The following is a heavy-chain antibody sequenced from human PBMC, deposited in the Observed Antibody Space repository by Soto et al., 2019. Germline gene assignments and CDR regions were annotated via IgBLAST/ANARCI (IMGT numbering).Heavy chain of an antibody. CDR3: ARVDYDSSGYYNGFYFDY. CDR1: GGSISSYY. V-gene: IGHV4-59*01. J-gene: IGHJ4*02. D-gene: IGHD3-22*01. Sequence: SETLSLTCTVSGGSISSYYWSLIRQPPGKGLEWIGYIYYSGSTNYNPSLKSRVTISVDTSKNQFSLKLSSVTAADTAVYYCARVDYDSSGYYNGFYFDYWGQGTLVTVSS. CDR2: IYYSGST.